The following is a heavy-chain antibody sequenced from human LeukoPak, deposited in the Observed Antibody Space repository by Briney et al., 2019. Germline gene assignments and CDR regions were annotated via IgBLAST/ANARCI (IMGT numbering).Heavy chain of an antibody. CDR1: GGSISSYY. CDR3: ARVDPDSSSTLEVFDY. V-gene: IGHV4-59*01. D-gene: IGHD6-6*01. J-gene: IGHJ4*02. CDR2: IYYSGST. Sequence: SETLSLTCTVSGGSISSYYWSWIRQPPGKGLEWIGYIYYSGSTNYNPSLKSRVTISVDTSKNQFSLKLSSVTAAGTAVHYCARVDPDSSSTLEVFDYWGQGTLVTVSS.